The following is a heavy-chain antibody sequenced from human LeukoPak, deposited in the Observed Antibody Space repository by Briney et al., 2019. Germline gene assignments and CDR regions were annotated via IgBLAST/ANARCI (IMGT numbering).Heavy chain of an antibody. J-gene: IGHJ4*02. Sequence: PGGSLRLSCAASGFTFSSYGMSWVRQAPGKGLEWVSAISGSGGSTYYADSVKGRFTISRDNSKNTLYLQMNSLRAEDTAVYYCARDSQAVGTDFDYWGQGTLVTVSS. V-gene: IGHV3-23*01. CDR3: ARDSQAVGTDFDY. CDR1: GFTFSSYG. CDR2: ISGSGGST. D-gene: IGHD6-13*01.